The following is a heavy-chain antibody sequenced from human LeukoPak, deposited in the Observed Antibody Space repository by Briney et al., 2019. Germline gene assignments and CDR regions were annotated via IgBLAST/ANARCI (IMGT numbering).Heavy chain of an antibody. V-gene: IGHV4-4*02. CDR3: SRENGASSPFGF. CDR1: GGSISTTNW. Sequence: PSETLSLTCGVSGGSISTTNWWSWVRQPPGQGLEWIGEITLSGLTNYSPSLNSRVTMSLDKPKNQLSLNLSSVTAADTAVYYCSRENGASSPFGFWGQGSLVTVPS. CDR2: ITLSGLT. J-gene: IGHJ4*02. D-gene: IGHD3-3*01.